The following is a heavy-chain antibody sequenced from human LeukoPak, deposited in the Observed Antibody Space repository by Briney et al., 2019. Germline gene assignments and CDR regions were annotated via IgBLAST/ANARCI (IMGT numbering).Heavy chain of an antibody. J-gene: IGHJ5*02. CDR1: GGSISSYY. CDR3: ARDQWYYDFWSGYYPDGNWFDP. V-gene: IGHV4-59*01. CDR2: IYYGGST. Sequence: SETLSLTCTVSGGSISSYYWSWIRQPPGKGLEWIGYIYYGGSTNYNPSLKSRVTISVDTSKNQFSLKLSSVTAADTAVYYCARDQWYYDFWSGYYPDGNWFDPWGQGTLVTVSS. D-gene: IGHD3-3*01.